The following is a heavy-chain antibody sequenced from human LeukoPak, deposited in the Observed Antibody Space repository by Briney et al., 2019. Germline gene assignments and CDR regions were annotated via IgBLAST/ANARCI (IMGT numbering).Heavy chain of an antibody. CDR1: GGSISSYY. V-gene: IGHV4-59*01. CDR3: SRGGYSSGHDY. Sequence: EASETLSLTCTVSGGSISSYYWSWIRQPPGKGLEWIGYIYYSGSTNYNPSLMSRVTISVDTSKNQFSLKLSSVTAADTAVYYCSRGGYSSGHDYWGQGTLVTVSS. CDR2: IYYSGST. D-gene: IGHD6-19*01. J-gene: IGHJ4*02.